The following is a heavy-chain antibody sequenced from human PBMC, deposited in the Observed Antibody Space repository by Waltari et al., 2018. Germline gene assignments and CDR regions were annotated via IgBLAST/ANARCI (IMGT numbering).Heavy chain of an antibody. V-gene: IGHV3-53*02. CDR1: GFTVSSNS. CDR2: TYTDGNT. J-gene: IGHJ4*02. Sequence: EVQLVETGGGLIQPGGSLSPSCAASGFTVSSNSVTWVRQAPGKGLEWVSVTYTDGNTYYADSVKGRFTISRDNSKNTLYLQMNSLRAEDTAVYYCARDQFSSSSFKDWGQGTLVTVSS. CDR3: ARDQFSSSSFKD. D-gene: IGHD6-13*01.